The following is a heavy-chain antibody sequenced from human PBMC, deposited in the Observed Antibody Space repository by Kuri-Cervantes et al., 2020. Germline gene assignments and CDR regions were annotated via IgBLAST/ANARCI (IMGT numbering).Heavy chain of an antibody. CDR3: ARDYSSGWSDY. CDR1: GFSFSYYS. D-gene: IGHD6-19*01. V-gene: IGHV3-21*01. J-gene: IGHJ4*02. CDR2: ISHGSSYI. Sequence: GESLKISCAASGFSFSYYSINWVRQVPGKGLEWVSSISHGSSYIYYADSVKGRFTISRDNSKNTLYLQMNSLRAEDTAVYYCARDYSSGWSDYWGQGTLVTVSS.